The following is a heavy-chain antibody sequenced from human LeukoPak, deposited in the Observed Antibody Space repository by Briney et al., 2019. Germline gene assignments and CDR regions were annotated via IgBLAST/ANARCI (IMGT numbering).Heavy chain of an antibody. V-gene: IGHV6-1*01. D-gene: IGHD6-13*01. CDR2: TYYRSKWYN. Sequence: SQTLSLTCAISGDSVSRNTAGWNWIRQSPSRGLEWLGRTYYRSKWYNDYAVSVKSRITINPDTSKNQFSLQLNSVTPEDTAVYYCAGDRVSWYADNWFDPWGQGTLVTVSS. CDR1: GDSVSRNTAG. J-gene: IGHJ5*02. CDR3: AGDRVSWYADNWFDP.